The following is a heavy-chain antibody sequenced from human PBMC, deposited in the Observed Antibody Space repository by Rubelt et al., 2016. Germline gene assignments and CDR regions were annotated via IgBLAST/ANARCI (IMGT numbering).Heavy chain of an antibody. CDR3: ARSSSGVFDY. Sequence: PASGFSFSSYAMTWVRQAPGKGLEWVSAISGGGGSTYYADSVKGRFTISRDNSKNTLYLQMNSLGADDTAIDYCARSSSGVFDYWGQGDLVTVSS. CDR1: GFSFSSYA. CDR2: ISGGGGST. V-gene: IGHV3-23*01. D-gene: IGHD6-6*01. J-gene: IGHJ4*02.